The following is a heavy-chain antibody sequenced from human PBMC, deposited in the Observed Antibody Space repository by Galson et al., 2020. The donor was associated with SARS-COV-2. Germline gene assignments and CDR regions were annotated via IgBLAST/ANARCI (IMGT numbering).Heavy chain of an antibody. CDR2: ISSSRTYI. CDR1: GFTFSDFY. J-gene: IGHJ4*02. CDR3: ARGLPPSYGDPYSDS. V-gene: IGHV3-11*06. Sequence: TGGSLRLSCAASGFTFSDFYMSWIRQAPGKGLEWVSYISSSRTYIKYADSVKGRFAISRDNAKNSLYLQMNSLRAEDMAVYYCARGLPPSYGDPYSDSWGQGTLVTVSS. D-gene: IGHD2-21*02.